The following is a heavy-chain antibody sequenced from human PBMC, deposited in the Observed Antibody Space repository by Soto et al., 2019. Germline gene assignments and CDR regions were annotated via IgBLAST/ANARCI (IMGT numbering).Heavy chain of an antibody. V-gene: IGHV3-21*01. CDR1: GFTFNYYT. D-gene: IGHD4-17*01. J-gene: IGHJ4*02. CDR2: ISSASDNI. Sequence: EVQLEESGGGLVRPGASLRLSCAASGFTFNYYTMIWVRQAPGQGLEWVSSISSASDNIHYADSVKGRFTISRENAKNSVYLQMNSLRDEDTAVYYCASHITTVTTERIDFWGQGTLVTVSS. CDR3: ASHITTVTTERIDF.